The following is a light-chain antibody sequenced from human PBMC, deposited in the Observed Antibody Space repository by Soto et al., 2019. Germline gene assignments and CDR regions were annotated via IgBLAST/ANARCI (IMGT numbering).Light chain of an antibody. V-gene: IGKV3-15*01. Sequence: EIVMTQSPATLSVSPGERVTLFCRTSQSVNSRLAWYQQKPAQAPRLLIDDASTRATGIPARFSGSGSGTEFTLTISSLQSEDFAVYYCQQYKNCPPEYTFGQGTKLEIK. CDR2: DAS. J-gene: IGKJ2*01. CDR1: QSVNSR. CDR3: QQYKNCPPEYT.